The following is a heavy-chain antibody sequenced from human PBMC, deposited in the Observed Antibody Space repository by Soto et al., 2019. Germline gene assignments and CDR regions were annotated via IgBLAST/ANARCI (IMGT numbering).Heavy chain of an antibody. D-gene: IGHD2-21*01. CDR3: AKTPPRTTATAYYFDY. Sequence: SVKVSCKASGDTFSSSYTISWVRLAPGQGLEWMGGITPILDKTHCAQKIQDRVTITADESTNIAYIELSSLRSDDTAVYYCAKTPPRTTATAYYFDYWG. V-gene: IGHV1-69*10. J-gene: IGHJ4*01. CDR1: GDTFSSSYT. CDR2: ITPILDKT.